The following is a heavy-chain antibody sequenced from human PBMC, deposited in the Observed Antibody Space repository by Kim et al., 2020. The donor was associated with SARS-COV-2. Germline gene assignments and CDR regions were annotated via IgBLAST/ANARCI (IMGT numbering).Heavy chain of an antibody. CDR3: ARDLLYFQRSGEYASDY. CDR2: TKQDGSAR. J-gene: IGHJ4*02. V-gene: IGHV3-7*01. Sequence: GGSLRLSCEASGFSFSNYWMSWVRQAPGKGLEWLANTKQDGSARYYVDFVEGRFTISRDNAKNSLYLQMNSLRAEDTAVYYCARDLLYFQRSGEYASDYWGRGTLVSVSS. D-gene: IGHD3-3*01. CDR1: GFSFSNYW.